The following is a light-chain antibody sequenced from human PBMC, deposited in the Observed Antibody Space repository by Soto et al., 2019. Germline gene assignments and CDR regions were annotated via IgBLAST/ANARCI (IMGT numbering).Light chain of an antibody. CDR3: QLWDSSTARV. CDR1: NIGSKN. Sequence: SYELTQPLSVSVALGQTARITCGGNNIGSKNVNWYQQKPGQAPVLVIYRDSNRPSGIPERFSGSNSGNTATLTISRSQAGDEADYYCQLWDSSTARVFGGGTKVTVL. J-gene: IGLJ3*02. CDR2: RDS. V-gene: IGLV3-9*01.